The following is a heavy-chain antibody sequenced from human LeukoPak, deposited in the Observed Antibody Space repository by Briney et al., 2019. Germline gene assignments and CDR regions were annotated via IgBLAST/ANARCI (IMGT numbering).Heavy chain of an antibody. J-gene: IGHJ3*02. CDR1: GGTFSSYA. V-gene: IGHV1-69*13. D-gene: IGHD5-12*01. Sequence: VKVSCKASGGTFSSYAISWVRQAPGQGLEWMGGIIPIFGTANYAQKFQGRVTITADESTSTAYMELSSLRAEDTAVYYCARVHSAIVATIGAFDIWGQGTMVTVSS. CDR3: ARVHSAIVATIGAFDI. CDR2: IIPIFGTA.